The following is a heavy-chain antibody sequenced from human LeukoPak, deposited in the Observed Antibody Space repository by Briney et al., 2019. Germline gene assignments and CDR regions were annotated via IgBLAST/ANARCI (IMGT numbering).Heavy chain of an antibody. CDR1: GFTFSSYA. CDR3: AKGLYSYGYPPFDY. CDR2: ITGSGGST. Sequence: PGGSLRLSCGASGFTFSSYAMSWVRQAPGKGLEWVSGITGSGGSTYYADSVKGRFTISRDSSKNTLYLQMNSLRAEDTAVYYCAKGLYSYGYPPFDYWGQGTLVTVSS. V-gene: IGHV3-23*01. D-gene: IGHD5-18*01. J-gene: IGHJ4*02.